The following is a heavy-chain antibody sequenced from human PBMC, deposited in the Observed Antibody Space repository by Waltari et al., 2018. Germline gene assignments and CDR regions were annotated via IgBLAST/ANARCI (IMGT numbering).Heavy chain of an antibody. CDR2: ISGSDGRT. Sequence: EVQLVESGGGLVQPGGSLRLSCAASGFTFRSYAMSWVCQAPGGGLEWVSSISGSDGRTNYADSAKGRFTISRDNVKNTLFLQMNSLRADDAAVYYCAKDLGGFSGSHWYFDLWGRGTLVTVSS. V-gene: IGHV3-23*04. CDR3: AKDLGGFSGSHWYFDL. D-gene: IGHD5-12*01. CDR1: GFTFRSYA. J-gene: IGHJ2*01.